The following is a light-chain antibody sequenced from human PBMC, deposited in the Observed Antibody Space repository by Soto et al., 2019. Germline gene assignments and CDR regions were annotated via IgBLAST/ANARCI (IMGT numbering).Light chain of an antibody. Sequence: EIVLTQSPGTLSLSPGERATLSCRASQSVSSSYLAWYQQKPGQAPRLLIYDASSRATCIPDRFSGSGSGTDFTLTISRLEPEDFAVYYCQQYGSSPETFGQGTKVEIK. CDR3: QQYGSSPET. V-gene: IGKV3-20*01. CDR2: DAS. CDR1: QSVSSSY. J-gene: IGKJ1*01.